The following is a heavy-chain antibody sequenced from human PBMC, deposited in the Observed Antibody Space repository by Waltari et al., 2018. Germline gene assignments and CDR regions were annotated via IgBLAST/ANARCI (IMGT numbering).Heavy chain of an antibody. D-gene: IGHD4-17*01. Sequence: EVQLVESGGGLVQPGGSLRLSCAASGFTFSSYSLNWVRPAPGKGLEWVSYISSSSSTIYYADSVKGRFTISRDNAKNSLYLQMNSLRAEDTAVYYCARDGPFDYGGNSFDYWGQGTLVTVSS. CDR3: ARDGPFDYGGNSFDY. CDR2: ISSSSSTI. J-gene: IGHJ4*02. CDR1: GFTFSSYS. V-gene: IGHV3-48*04.